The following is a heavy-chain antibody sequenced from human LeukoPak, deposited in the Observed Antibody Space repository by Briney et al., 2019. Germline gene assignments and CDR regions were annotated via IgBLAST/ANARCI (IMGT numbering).Heavy chain of an antibody. D-gene: IGHD3-22*01. CDR2: TIPIFGTA. CDR1: GGTFSSYA. V-gene: IGHV1-69*05. Sequence: ASVKVSCKASGGTFSSYAISWVRQAPGQGLEWMGGTIPIFGTANYAQKFQGRVTITTDESTSTAYMERSSLRSEDTAVYYCARDRLPYYYNSSGYYPFDYWGQGTLVTVSS. J-gene: IGHJ4*02. CDR3: ARDRLPYYYNSSGYYPFDY.